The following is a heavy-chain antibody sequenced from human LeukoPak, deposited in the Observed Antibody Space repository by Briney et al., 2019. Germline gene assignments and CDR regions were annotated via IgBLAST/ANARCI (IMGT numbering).Heavy chain of an antibody. CDR3: AELGITMIGGV. CDR2: ISSSGSTI. V-gene: IGHV3-48*03. J-gene: IGHJ6*04. Sequence: PGGSLRLSCAASGFTFSSYEMNWVRQAPGKGLEWVPYISSSGSTIYYADSVKGRFTISRDHAKNALYQQLHSLRAEDTAVYYCAELGITMIGGVWGKGTTVTISS. CDR1: GFTFSSYE. D-gene: IGHD3-10*02.